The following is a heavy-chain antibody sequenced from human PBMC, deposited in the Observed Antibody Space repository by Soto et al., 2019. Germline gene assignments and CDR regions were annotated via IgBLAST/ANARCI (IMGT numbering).Heavy chain of an antibody. CDR1: GGTFSSYT. CDR3: ARDLFSFDSYYYDSSGYAHFQH. J-gene: IGHJ1*01. Sequence: ASVKVSCKASGGTFSSYTISWVRQAPGQGLEWMGRIIPILGIANYAQKFQGRVTITADKSTSTAYMELSSLRSEDTAVYYCARDLFSFDSYYYDSSGYAHFQHWGQGTLVTVSS. D-gene: IGHD3-22*01. CDR2: IIPILGIA. V-gene: IGHV1-69*04.